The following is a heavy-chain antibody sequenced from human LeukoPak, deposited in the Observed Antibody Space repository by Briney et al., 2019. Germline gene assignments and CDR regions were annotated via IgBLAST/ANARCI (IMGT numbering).Heavy chain of an antibody. D-gene: IGHD3-9*01. CDR1: EYSFTIFW. J-gene: IGHJ3*02. CDR3: ARPAGELRYFDSEPEPTTDDAFDI. CDR2: IYPGDSDT. V-gene: IGHV5-51*01. Sequence: GESLKISCKGSEYSFTIFWIGWVRQVPGKGLEWMGIIYPGDSDTRYSPSFQGQVTISADKSISTAYLQWSSLKASDTAMYYCARPAGELRYFDSEPEPTTDDAFDIWGQGTMVTVSS.